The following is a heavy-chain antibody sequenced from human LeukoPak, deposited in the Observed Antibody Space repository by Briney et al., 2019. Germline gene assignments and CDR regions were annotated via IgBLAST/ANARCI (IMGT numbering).Heavy chain of an antibody. J-gene: IGHJ6*02. CDR2: INHSGST. D-gene: IGHD3-10*01. V-gene: IGHV4-34*01. CDR1: GGSFSGYY. Sequence: SETLSLTCAVYGGSFSGYYWSWIRQPPGKGLEWIGEINHSGSTNYNPSLKSRVTISVDTSKNQFSLKLSSVIAADTAVYYCARNGLLWFGEFPNYYYYGMDVWGQGTTVTVSS. CDR3: ARNGLLWFGEFPNYYYYGMDV.